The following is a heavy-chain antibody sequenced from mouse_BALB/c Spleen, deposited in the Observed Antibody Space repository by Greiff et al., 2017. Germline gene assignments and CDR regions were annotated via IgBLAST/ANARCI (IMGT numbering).Heavy chain of an antibody. J-gene: IGHJ4*01. Sequence: QVHVKQSGPGLVAPSQSLSITCTVSGFSLTGYGVNWVRQPPGKGLEWLGMIWGDGSTDYNSALKSRLSISKDNSKSQVFLKMNSLQTDDTARYYCARDGYSYAMDYWGQGTSVTVSS. CDR3: ARDGYSYAMDY. V-gene: IGHV2-6-7*01. CDR1: GFSLTGYG. CDR2: IWGDGST. D-gene: IGHD2-3*01.